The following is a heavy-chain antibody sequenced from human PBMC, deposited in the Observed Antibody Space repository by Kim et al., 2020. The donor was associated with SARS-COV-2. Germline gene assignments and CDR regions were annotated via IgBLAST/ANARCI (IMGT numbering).Heavy chain of an antibody. V-gene: IGHV6-1*01. Sequence: SQTLSLTCAISGDSVSSNSAAWNWIRQSPSRGLEWLGRTYYRSKWYNDYAVSVKSRITINPDTSKNQFSLQLNSVTPEDTAVYYCAREKFSGYSSGWPQTLLFDYWGQGTLVTVSS. J-gene: IGHJ4*02. CDR2: TYYRSKWYN. CDR3: AREKFSGYSSGWPQTLLFDY. CDR1: GDSVSSNSAA. D-gene: IGHD6-19*01.